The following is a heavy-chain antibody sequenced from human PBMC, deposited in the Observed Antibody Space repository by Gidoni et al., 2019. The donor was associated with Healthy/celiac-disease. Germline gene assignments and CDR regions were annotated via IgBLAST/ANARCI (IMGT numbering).Heavy chain of an antibody. V-gene: IGHV1-69*02. CDR1: AGTFSSYT. J-gene: IGHJ6*02. Sequence: QLQLVQSGAEVKKPGSSVKASCKASAGTFSSYTISWVRQAPGQGLEWMGRIIPIRGIANYAQKFQGRVTITADKSTSTAYMELSSLRSEDTAVYYCARTGYVAYGMDVWGQGTTVTVSS. CDR2: IIPIRGIA. D-gene: IGHD5-12*01. CDR3: ARTGYVAYGMDV.